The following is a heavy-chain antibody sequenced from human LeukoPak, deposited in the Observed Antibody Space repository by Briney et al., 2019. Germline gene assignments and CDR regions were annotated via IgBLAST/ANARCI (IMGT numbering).Heavy chain of an antibody. CDR1: GFSFSSYA. J-gene: IGHJ4*02. V-gene: IGHV3-64*01. CDR3: AAPAVSEVAGTFRPY. CDR2: ITSNGDTT. D-gene: IGHD6-19*01. Sequence: SGGSLRLSCAASGFSFSSYAMHWVRQAPGKGLEYVSAITSNGDTTYYANSVKGRFIISRDNSKNTLFLQMGSLRPEDMAVYYCAAPAVSEVAGTFRPYWGQGTLVTVSS.